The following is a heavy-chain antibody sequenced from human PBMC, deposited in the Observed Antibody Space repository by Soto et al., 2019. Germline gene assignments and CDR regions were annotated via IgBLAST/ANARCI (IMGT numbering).Heavy chain of an antibody. J-gene: IGHJ4*02. CDR2: IYYSGNT. D-gene: IGHD2-15*01. Sequence: SGTLSLTCTVSGDSTSSAGYSWGWIRQPPGKGLEYIGTIYYSGNTYYNSSLMSRVTISLDTSKNQFSLKMTSVTAADTALYYGASQRPQEDGNKKGFDYGGKGPRVTVSS. V-gene: IGHV4-39*01. CDR1: GDSTSSAGYS. CDR3: ASQRPQEDGNKKGFDY.